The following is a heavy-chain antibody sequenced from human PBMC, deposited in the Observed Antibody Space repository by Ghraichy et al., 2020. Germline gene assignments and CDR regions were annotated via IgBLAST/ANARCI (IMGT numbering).Heavy chain of an antibody. CDR3: ARDPGLAKNWNFRYYYYYYGMDV. CDR2: ISSSSSTI. Sequence: GGSLRLSCAASGFTFSSYSMNWVRQAPGKGLEWVSYISSSSSTIYYADSVKGRFTISRDNAKNSLYLQMNSLRAEDTAVYYCARDPGLAKNWNFRYYYYYYGMDVWGQGTTVTVSS. D-gene: IGHD1-7*01. CDR1: GFTFSSYS. V-gene: IGHV3-48*01. J-gene: IGHJ6*02.